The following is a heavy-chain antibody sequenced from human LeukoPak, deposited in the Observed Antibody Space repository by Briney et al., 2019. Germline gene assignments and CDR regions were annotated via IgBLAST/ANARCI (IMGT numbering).Heavy chain of an antibody. J-gene: IGHJ4*02. V-gene: IGHV4-34*01. D-gene: IGHD3-10*01. CDR3: ARGYGSGNYYGY. CDR2: INRSGST. Sequence: SETLSLTCAVYGGSSSGYYWSWVRQPPGKGLEWIGEINRSGSTNYTPSLKSRVTISLYPSKNQFSLNPRCVAAADTQAYYCARGYGSGNYYGYWGQGTLVTVFS. CDR1: GGSSSGYY.